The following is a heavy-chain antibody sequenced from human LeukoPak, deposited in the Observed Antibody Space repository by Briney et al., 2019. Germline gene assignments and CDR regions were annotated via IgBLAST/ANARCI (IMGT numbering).Heavy chain of an antibody. J-gene: IGHJ4*02. V-gene: IGHV3-64D*06. CDR2: ISSIGGST. CDR3: VKSARGVDY. D-gene: IGHD3-16*01. Sequence: GGSLRLSCSASGFTFESYAMPWVRQAPRKGLQFVSAISSIGGSTYYADSVEGRFTISRDNSKNTLYLQMSSVRAEDTAVYYCVKSARGVDYWGQGTLVTVSS. CDR1: GFTFESYA.